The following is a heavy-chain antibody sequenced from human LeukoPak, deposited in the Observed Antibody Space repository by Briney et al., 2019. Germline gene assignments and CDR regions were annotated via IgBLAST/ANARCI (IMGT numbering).Heavy chain of an antibody. Sequence: PSETLSLTCTVSGDSISSSTSYWGWIRQPPGRGLEWIGSIYYSGITFYNPSLKSRVTMSVDASKNQFSLKLSSVTAADTAVYYCASARNYDFWSGYLPSWYYFDYWGQGTLVTVSS. CDR3: ASARNYDFWSGYLPSWYYFDY. CDR1: GDSISSSTSY. D-gene: IGHD3-3*01. CDR2: IYYSGIT. J-gene: IGHJ4*02. V-gene: IGHV4-39*07.